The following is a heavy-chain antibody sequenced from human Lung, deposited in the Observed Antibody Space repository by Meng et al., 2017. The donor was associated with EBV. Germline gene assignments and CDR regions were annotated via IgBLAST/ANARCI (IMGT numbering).Heavy chain of an antibody. CDR1: GYNFTSYD. J-gene: IGHJ4*02. Sequence: QVQQVESGAEVKTPGVSVKVTCKASGYNFTSYDINWVRQGHGQGLEWLGWMIPHRGTTGYAQKFQSRVNMTRNTYKSPAYMDVSSLRSEDTAVYYCGTGVGAFDYWGQGTLVTVSS. D-gene: IGHD7-27*01. CDR3: GTGVGAFDY. CDR2: MIPHRGTT. V-gene: IGHV1-8*01.